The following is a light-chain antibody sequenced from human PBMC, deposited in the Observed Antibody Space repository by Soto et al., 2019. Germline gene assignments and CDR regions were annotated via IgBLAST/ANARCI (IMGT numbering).Light chain of an antibody. V-gene: IGKV1-6*01. Sequence: AIQMTQSPSSLSASVGDRVTITCRASQGIGNDLGWYQRKPGKAPKLLIYAASSLQSGVPSRFSGSGSGTDFTLTIGSLQPEDFATYYCLQDYNYPYTFGQGTKLEIK. CDR2: AAS. J-gene: IGKJ2*01. CDR1: QGIGND. CDR3: LQDYNYPYT.